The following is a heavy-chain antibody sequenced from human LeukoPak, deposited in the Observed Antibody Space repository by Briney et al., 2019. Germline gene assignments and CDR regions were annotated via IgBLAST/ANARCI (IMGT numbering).Heavy chain of an antibody. CDR3: ARERDGRFFDY. CDR1: GLTFRSYW. V-gene: IGHV3-7*01. J-gene: IGHJ4*02. Sequence: GGSLRLSCAVSGLTFRSYWMSWVRQAPGKGLEWVANINQDGSEKYFVDSVKGRFTISRDNAKNSLHLQMNTLRAEDTAVYYCARERDGRFFDYWGQGTLVTVSS. D-gene: IGHD5-24*01. CDR2: INQDGSEK.